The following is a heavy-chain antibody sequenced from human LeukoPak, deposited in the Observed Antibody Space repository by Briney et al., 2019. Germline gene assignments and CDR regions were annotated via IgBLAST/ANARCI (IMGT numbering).Heavy chain of an antibody. Sequence: KPSETLSLTCTVSGGSISSSSYYWGWIRQPPGKGLEWIGSIYYSGSTYYNPSLKSRVTISVDTSKNQFSLKLSSVTAADTVVYYCASAPQAYYYDSSGRSPFDYWGQGTLVTVSS. D-gene: IGHD3-22*01. J-gene: IGHJ4*02. V-gene: IGHV4-39*01. CDR2: IYYSGST. CDR3: ASAPQAYYYDSSGRSPFDY. CDR1: GGSISSSSYY.